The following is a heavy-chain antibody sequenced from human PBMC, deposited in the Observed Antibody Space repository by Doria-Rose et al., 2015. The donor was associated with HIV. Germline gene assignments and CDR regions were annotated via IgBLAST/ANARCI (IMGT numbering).Heavy chain of an antibody. V-gene: IGHV4-39*07. CDR1: GGSISSRSYY. Sequence: QLQESGPGLVKPSETLSLTGTVSGGSISSRSYYWGWIWQPPGKGLEWIGSIYYSGSTYYSPPLKSRVSISVETSKNQFSQTLPSVTAADTAMYYCARGSWTSNWSFDYWGQGTLVTVSS. CDR3: ARGSWTSNWSFDY. J-gene: IGHJ4*02. CDR2: IYYSGST. D-gene: IGHD2-2*01.